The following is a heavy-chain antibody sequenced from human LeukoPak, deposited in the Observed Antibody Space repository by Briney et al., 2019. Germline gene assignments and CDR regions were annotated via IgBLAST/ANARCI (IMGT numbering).Heavy chain of an antibody. CDR1: GYTFTSYD. CDR3: ARSDSYGVRYYFDY. Sequence: ASVKVSCKASGYTFTSYDINWVRQATGQGLEWMGWMDPNSGNTGYAQKFQGRVTMTRNTSISTVYMELSSLRSEDTAVYYCARSDSYGVRYYFDYWGQGTLVTVSS. D-gene: IGHD5-18*01. CDR2: MDPNSGNT. J-gene: IGHJ4*02. V-gene: IGHV1-8*01.